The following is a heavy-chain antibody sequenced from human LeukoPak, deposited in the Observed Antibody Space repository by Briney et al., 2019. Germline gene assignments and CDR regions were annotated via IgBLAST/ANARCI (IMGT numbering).Heavy chain of an antibody. J-gene: IGHJ5*02. D-gene: IGHD3-16*01. CDR2: ISSSGSTI. V-gene: IGHV3-11*01. CDR3: ARDSIMITFGEVSNPFDP. CDR1: GFTFSDYY. Sequence: PGGSLRLSCVASGFTFSDYYMSWIRQAPGKGLEWVSYISSSGSTIYYADSVKGRFTISRDNAKNSLYLQMNSLRAEDTAVYYCARDSIMITFGEVSNPFDPWGQGTLVTVSS.